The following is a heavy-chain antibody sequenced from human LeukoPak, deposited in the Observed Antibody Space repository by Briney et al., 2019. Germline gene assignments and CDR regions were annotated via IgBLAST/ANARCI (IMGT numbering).Heavy chain of an antibody. D-gene: IGHD3-3*01. CDR2: MNPNSGNT. CDR3: ARGDYDFWSGYYKGRLGIDP. Sequence: ASVKVSCKASGYTFTSYDINWVRQATGQGLEWMGWMNPNSGNTGYAQKFQGRVTMTRNTSISTAYMELSSLRSEDTAVYYCARGDYDFWSGYYKGRLGIDPWGQGTLVTVSS. CDR1: GYTFTSYD. J-gene: IGHJ5*02. V-gene: IGHV1-8*01.